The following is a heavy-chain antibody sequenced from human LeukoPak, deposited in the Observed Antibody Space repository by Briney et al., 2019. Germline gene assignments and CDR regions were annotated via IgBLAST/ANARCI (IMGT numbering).Heavy chain of an antibody. Sequence: SETLSLTCTVSGASISRYYWSWIRQPPGKGLEWIGRIYTSGSTNYNPSLKSRVTISVDTSKNQFSLKLSSVTAADTAVYYCARGRAFRFDIWGQGTMVTVSS. CDR1: GASISRYY. CDR2: IYTSGST. CDR3: ARGRAFRFDI. V-gene: IGHV4-4*08. J-gene: IGHJ3*02. D-gene: IGHD3-10*01.